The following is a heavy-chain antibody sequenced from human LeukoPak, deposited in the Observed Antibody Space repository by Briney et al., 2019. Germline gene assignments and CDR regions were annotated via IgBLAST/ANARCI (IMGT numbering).Heavy chain of an antibody. Sequence: GGALRLSCAASGFTLSSYVMSWVRQAPRKGLEWVSYISSSSSTIYYADSVKGRFTISRVNAKNSLYLQMNSLRAEGTAVYYCARGVAILSSSIDPWGQGTLVTVSS. CDR3: ARGVAILSSSIDP. V-gene: IGHV3-48*01. D-gene: IGHD6-13*01. CDR2: ISSSSSTI. J-gene: IGHJ5*02. CDR1: GFTLSSYV.